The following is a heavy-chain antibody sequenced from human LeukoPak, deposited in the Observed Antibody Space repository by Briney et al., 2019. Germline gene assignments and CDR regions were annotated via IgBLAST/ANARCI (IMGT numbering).Heavy chain of an antibody. Sequence: ASVEVSCKVSGYTLAELSMHWVRQAPGKGLEWMGGFDPEDGETIYAQKFQGRVTMTEDTSTDTAYMELSSLRSEDTAVYYCAILNDVPTQTYFDYWGQGTLVTVSS. V-gene: IGHV1-24*01. CDR3: AILNDVPTQTYFDY. D-gene: IGHD1-1*01. CDR1: GYTLAELS. CDR2: FDPEDGET. J-gene: IGHJ4*02.